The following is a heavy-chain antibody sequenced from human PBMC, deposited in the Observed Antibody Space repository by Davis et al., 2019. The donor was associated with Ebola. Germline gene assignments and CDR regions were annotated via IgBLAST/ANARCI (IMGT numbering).Heavy chain of an antibody. CDR3: AKQESLYGSSDY. CDR2: IYPRDSDT. Sequence: GESLKISCTGSGYSFTSYWIGWERQMPGKGLEWMGIIYPRDSDTRYSPSFQGQVTISADKSMTTAYLQWSSLKASDTAMYYCAKQESLYGSSDYWGQGTLVTVSS. D-gene: IGHD3-22*01. J-gene: IGHJ4*02. V-gene: IGHV5-51*01. CDR1: GYSFTSYW.